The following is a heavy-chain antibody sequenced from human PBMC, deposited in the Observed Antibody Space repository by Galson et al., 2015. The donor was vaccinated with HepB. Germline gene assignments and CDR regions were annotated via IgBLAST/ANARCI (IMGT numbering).Heavy chain of an antibody. CDR3: AKDRWELATDYYYYMDV. CDR2: ISGSGGST. J-gene: IGHJ6*03. V-gene: IGHV3-23*01. D-gene: IGHD1-26*01. Sequence: SLRLSCAASGFTFSSYAMSWVRQAPGKGLEWVSAISGSGGSTYYADSVKGRFTISRDNSKNTLYLQMNSLRAEDTAVYYCAKDRWELATDYYYYMDVWGKGTTVTVSS. CDR1: GFTFSSYA.